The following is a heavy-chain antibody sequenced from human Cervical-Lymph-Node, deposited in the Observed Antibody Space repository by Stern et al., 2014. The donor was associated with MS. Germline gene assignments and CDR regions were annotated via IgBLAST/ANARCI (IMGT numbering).Heavy chain of an antibody. CDR2: ISSSSSYI. D-gene: IGHD6-19*01. J-gene: IGHJ4*02. CDR1: GFTFSSYS. V-gene: IGHV3-21*01. Sequence: LVESGGGLVKPGGSLRLSCAASGFTFSSYSMNWVRQAPGKGLEWVSSISSSSSYIYYADSVKGRFTISRDNAKNSLYLQMNSLRAEDTAVYYCAREPRAGKMVDYWGQGTLVTVSS. CDR3: AREPRAGKMVDY.